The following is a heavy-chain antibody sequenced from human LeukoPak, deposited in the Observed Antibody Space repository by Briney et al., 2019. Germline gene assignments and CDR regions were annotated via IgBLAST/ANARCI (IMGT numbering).Heavy chain of an antibody. J-gene: IGHJ4*02. CDR3: AREGGVNYYDLAYFDY. CDR1: GFTFSTYE. D-gene: IGHD3-22*01. CDR2: ISSSGGTI. V-gene: IGHV3-48*03. Sequence: PGGSLRFSCVGSGFTFSTYEMTWVRQAPGKGLEGVSYISSSGGTIYYADSVKGRFTISRDNAKTSLYLQMNSLRAEDTAVYYWAREGGVNYYDLAYFDYWGQGTLITVSS.